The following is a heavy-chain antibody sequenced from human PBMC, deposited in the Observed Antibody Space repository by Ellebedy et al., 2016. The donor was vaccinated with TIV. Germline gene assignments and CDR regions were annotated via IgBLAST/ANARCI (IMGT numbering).Heavy chain of an antibody. Sequence: GGSLRLSXAASGFTFDDYAMHWVRQAPGKGLEWVSGISWNSGSIGYADSVKGRFTISRDNAKNSLYLQMNSLRAEDTALYYCALFGDLGDYWGQGTLVTVSS. V-gene: IGHV3-9*01. J-gene: IGHJ4*02. D-gene: IGHD3-10*01. CDR2: ISWNSGSI. CDR3: ALFGDLGDY. CDR1: GFTFDDYA.